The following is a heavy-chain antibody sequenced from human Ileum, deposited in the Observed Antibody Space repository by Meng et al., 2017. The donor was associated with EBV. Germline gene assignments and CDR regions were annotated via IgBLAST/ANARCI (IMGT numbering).Heavy chain of an antibody. V-gene: IGHV4-4*03. D-gene: IGHD1-26*01. Sequence: APLQESATGLVKPPETLSLACATSGGSISSDYWWSWVRKSPEKGLEWIGEMYPTGPTYYNPSLKGRVSISIDKSKNQLSLKLNSVTAADTAVYYCVRGGTYYLSYWGQGSLVTVSS. CDR3: VRGGTYYLSY. J-gene: IGHJ4*02. CDR2: MYPTGPT. CDR1: GGSISSDYW.